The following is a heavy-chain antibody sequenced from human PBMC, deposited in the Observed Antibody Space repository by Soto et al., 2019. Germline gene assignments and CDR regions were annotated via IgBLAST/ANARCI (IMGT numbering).Heavy chain of an antibody. V-gene: IGHV4-59*01. CDR2: IYYSGST. CDR1: VGAISSYY. CDR3: ARASPRSLAY. J-gene: IGHJ4*02. Sequence: SETLSLTCTFSVGAISSYYWSCIRHPPGKGLEWIGYIYYSGSTNYNPSLKSRVTISVDTSKNQFSLKLSSVTAADTAVYYCARASPRSLAYWGQGTLVILSS.